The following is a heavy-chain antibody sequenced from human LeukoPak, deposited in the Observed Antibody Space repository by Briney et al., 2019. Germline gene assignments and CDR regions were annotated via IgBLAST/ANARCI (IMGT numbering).Heavy chain of an antibody. D-gene: IGHD2-2*01. CDR2: ISGSGGST. V-gene: IGHV3-23*01. CDR3: AKVPPGYCSSTSCFGYYFDY. J-gene: IGHJ4*02. CDR1: GFTFSSYA. Sequence: GGSLSLFCAASGFTFSSYAMSWVRQAPGKGLEWVSAISGSGGSTYYADSVKGRFTISRDNSKHALYLQMNSLRAEDTAVYYCAKVPPGYCSSTSCFGYYFDYWGQGTLVTVSS.